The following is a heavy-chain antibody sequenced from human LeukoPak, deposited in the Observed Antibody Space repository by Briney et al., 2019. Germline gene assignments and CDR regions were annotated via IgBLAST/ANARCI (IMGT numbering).Heavy chain of an antibody. J-gene: IGHJ4*02. V-gene: IGHV3-74*01. CDR2: INRDGSST. Sequence: GGSLRLSCAASGFTFRSYWMRWVRQAPGKGLVWVSRINRDGSSTNYADSVKGRFTISRDNAKNTLYLRMNSLRAEDTAVYYCVRDDSSHFDYWGQGALVTVSS. D-gene: IGHD6-13*01. CDR3: VRDDSSHFDY. CDR1: GFTFRSYW.